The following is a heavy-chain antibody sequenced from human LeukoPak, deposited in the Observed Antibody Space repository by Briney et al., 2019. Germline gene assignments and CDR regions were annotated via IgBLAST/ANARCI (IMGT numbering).Heavy chain of an antibody. V-gene: IGHV1-2*02. J-gene: IGHJ4*02. D-gene: IGHD3-3*01. CDR2: INPNSGGT. CDR1: GYTFTGYY. Sequence: GASVKVSCKASGYTFTGYYMHWVRQAPGQGLEWMGWINPNSGGTNYAQKFQGRVTMTRDTSISTAYMEPSRLRSDDTAVYYCAMCLSGYYLGFDYWGQGTLVTVSS. CDR3: AMCLSGYYLGFDY.